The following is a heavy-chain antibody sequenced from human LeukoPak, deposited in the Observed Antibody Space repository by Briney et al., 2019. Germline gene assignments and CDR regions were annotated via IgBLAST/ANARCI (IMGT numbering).Heavy chain of an antibody. D-gene: IGHD3-10*01. Sequence: SETLSLTCTVSGGSISSGGYYWSWIRQPPGKGLEWIGYIYTSGSTNYNPSLKSRVTISVDTSKNQFSLKLSSVTAADTAVYYCARHDLGYYYYYMDVWGKGTTVTVSS. CDR1: GGSISSGGYY. V-gene: IGHV4-61*08. J-gene: IGHJ6*03. CDR3: ARHDLGYYYYYMDV. CDR2: IYTSGST.